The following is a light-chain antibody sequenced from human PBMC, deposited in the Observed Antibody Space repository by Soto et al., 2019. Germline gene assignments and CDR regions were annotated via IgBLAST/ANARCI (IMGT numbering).Light chain of an antibody. CDR2: GAS. Sequence: EIVLTQSPGTLPLSPGERATLSCRASQSVSNNYLAWYQQKPGQAPRLLIFGASTRATGIPARFSGSGSGTDFTLTIRRLEPEDAAVYYCQQYGSSPITFGQGTRLEIK. CDR3: QQYGSSPIT. V-gene: IGKV3-20*01. CDR1: QSVSNNY. J-gene: IGKJ5*01.